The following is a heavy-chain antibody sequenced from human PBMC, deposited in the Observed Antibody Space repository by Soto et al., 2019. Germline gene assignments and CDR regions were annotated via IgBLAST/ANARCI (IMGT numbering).Heavy chain of an antibody. CDR1: GLTFSSYG. Sequence: GGSLRLSCAASGLTFSSYGMHWVRQAPGKGLEWVAVIWYDGSNKYYADSVKGRFTISRDNSKNTLYLQMNSLRAEDTAVYYCAREKEGDGAHIAAAGTRSFDYWGQGTLVTVSS. CDR2: IWYDGSNK. CDR3: AREKEGDGAHIAAAGTRSFDY. D-gene: IGHD6-13*01. J-gene: IGHJ4*02. V-gene: IGHV3-33*01.